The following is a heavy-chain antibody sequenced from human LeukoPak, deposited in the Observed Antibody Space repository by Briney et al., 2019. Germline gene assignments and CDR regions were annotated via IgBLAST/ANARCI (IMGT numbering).Heavy chain of an antibody. J-gene: IGHJ6*03. Sequence: GGSLRLSCAASGFTFDDYGMSWVRQAPGKGLEWVSGINWNGGSTGYADSVKGRFTISRDNAKNSLYLQMNSLRAEDTALYFCSRVSYYGSGNMDVWGKGTTVTVSS. CDR1: GFTFDDYG. V-gene: IGHV3-20*04. CDR3: SRVSYYGSGNMDV. CDR2: INWNGGST. D-gene: IGHD3-10*01.